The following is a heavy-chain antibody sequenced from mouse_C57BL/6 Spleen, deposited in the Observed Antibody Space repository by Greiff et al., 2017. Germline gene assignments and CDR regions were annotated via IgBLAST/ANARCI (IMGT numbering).Heavy chain of an antibody. CDR2: IYPSDSET. Sequence: QVQLQQPGAELVRPGSSVKLSCKASGYTFTSYWMDWVKQRPGQGLEWIGNIYPSDSETHYNQKFKDKATLTVDKSSSTAYMQLSSLTSEDSAVYYCARWGQGAQATGAMDYWGQGTSVTVSS. D-gene: IGHD3-2*02. CDR3: ARWGQGAQATGAMDY. J-gene: IGHJ4*01. CDR1: GYTFTSYW. V-gene: IGHV1-61*01.